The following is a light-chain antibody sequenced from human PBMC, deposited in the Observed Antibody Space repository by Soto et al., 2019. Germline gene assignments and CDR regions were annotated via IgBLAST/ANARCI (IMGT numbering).Light chain of an antibody. CDR3: QSYDSSNHRVV. CDR1: SGSIASNY. Sequence: NFMLTQPHSVSESPGKTVTISCTRSSGSIASNYVQWYQQRPGSAPPTVIYEDNQRPSGVPDRFSGSIDSSSNSASLTISGLKTEDEADYYCQSYDSSNHRVVFGGGTQLTVL. J-gene: IGLJ2*01. CDR2: EDN. V-gene: IGLV6-57*04.